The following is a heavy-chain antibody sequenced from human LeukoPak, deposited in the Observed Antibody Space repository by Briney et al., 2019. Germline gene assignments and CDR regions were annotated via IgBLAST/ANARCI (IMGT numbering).Heavy chain of an antibody. D-gene: IGHD1-26*01. Sequence: HPGRSLRLSCAASGFTFSSYAMHWVRQAPGKGLEWVAVISYDGSNKYYADSVKGRFTISRDNSKNTLYLQMNSLRAEDTAVYYCARDGGIVGATYDYWGQGTLVTVSS. CDR3: ARDGGIVGATYDY. CDR1: GFTFSSYA. J-gene: IGHJ4*02. CDR2: ISYDGSNK. V-gene: IGHV3-30-3*01.